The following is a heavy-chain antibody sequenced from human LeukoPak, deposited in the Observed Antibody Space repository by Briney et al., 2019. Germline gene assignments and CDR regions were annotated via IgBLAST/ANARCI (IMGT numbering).Heavy chain of an antibody. CDR3: ARLYDDYTNGRFDS. CDR2: ISSSSSYI. CDR1: GFTFSSYS. D-gene: IGHD4-11*01. Sequence: GGSLRLSCAASGFTFSSYSMNWVRQAPGKGLEWVSSISSSSSYIYYADSVKGRFTISRDNGKKSLYLQMNSLRAEDTAVYYCARLYDDYTNGRFDSWGQGTLVTVSS. J-gene: IGHJ4*02. V-gene: IGHV3-21*01.